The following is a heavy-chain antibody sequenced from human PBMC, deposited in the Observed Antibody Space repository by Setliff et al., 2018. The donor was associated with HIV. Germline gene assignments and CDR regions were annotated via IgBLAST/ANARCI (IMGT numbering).Heavy chain of an antibody. V-gene: IGHV4-4*07. CDR1: GGSISSYY. CDR2: IYASGRT. D-gene: IGHD5-18*01. Sequence: SSETLSLTCTVSGGSISSYYWSWIQQPAGKGLEWIGRIYASGRTNYNPSLKSRVTLSVDTSKNQFSLKVTSVTAADTAVYYCAREIQFSATTYYFYYMDDWGRGTTVTVSS. CDR3: AREIQFSATTYYFYYMDD. J-gene: IGHJ6*03.